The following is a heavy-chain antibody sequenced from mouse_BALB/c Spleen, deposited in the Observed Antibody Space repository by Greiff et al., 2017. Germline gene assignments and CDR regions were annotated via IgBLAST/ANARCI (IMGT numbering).Heavy chain of an antibody. J-gene: IGHJ4*01. CDR3: ARPNWDNAMDY. CDR1: GFSLSTSGMG. Sequence: QVTLKVSGPGILQPSQTLSLTCSFSGFSLSTSGMGVSWIRQPSGKGLEWLAHIYWDDDKRYNPSLKSRLTISKDTSSNQVFLKITSVDTADTATYYCARPNWDNAMDYWGQGTSVTVSS. CDR2: IYWDDDK. V-gene: IGHV8-12*01. D-gene: IGHD4-1*01.